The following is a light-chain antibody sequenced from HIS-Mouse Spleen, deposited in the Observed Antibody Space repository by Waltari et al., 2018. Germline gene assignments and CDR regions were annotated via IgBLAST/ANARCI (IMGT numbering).Light chain of an antibody. CDR3: CSYAGSSTYV. V-gene: IGLV2-23*01. CDR1: SSDVGGYNL. CDR2: EGS. Sequence: QSALTQPASGSGSPGQSITISCTGTSSDVGGYNLVSWSQQHPGKAPKLMIYEGSKRPSGVSNRFSGSKSGNTASLTISGLQAEDEADYYCCSYAGSSTYVFGTGTKVTVL. J-gene: IGLJ1*01.